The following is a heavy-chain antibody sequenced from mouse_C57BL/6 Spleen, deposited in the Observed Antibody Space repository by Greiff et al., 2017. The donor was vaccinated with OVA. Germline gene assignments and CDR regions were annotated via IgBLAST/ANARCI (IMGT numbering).Heavy chain of an antibody. CDR1: GYTFTSYW. CDR2: IDPSDSYT. V-gene: IGHV1-69*01. CDR3: AREGHY. D-gene: IGHD3-3*01. J-gene: IGHJ2*01. Sequence: VQLQQPGAELVMPGASVKLSCKASGYTFTSYWMHWVKQRPGQGLEWIGEIDPSDSYTNYNQKFKGKSTLTVDKSSSTAYMQLSSLTSEDSAVYYCAREGHYWGQGTTLTVSS.